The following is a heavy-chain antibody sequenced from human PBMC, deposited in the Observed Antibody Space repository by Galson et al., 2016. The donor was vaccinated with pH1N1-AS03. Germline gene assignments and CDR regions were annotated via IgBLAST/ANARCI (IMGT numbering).Heavy chain of an antibody. D-gene: IGHD5-24*01. J-gene: IGHJ6*02. Sequence: SVKVSCKASGYTFTSYGITWVRQAPGQGLEWMGWVSAYNGNTKYAQKFQGRVTMTTDTSTSTAYMELRSLRSDDTAVYYCAKGGGEGYNWYFYGMDVWGQGTTVTVSS. CDR1: GYTFTSYG. CDR2: VSAYNGNT. V-gene: IGHV1-18*01. CDR3: AKGGGEGYNWYFYGMDV.